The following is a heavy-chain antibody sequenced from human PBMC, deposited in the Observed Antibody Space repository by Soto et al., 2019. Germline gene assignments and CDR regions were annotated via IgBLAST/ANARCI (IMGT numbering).Heavy chain of an antibody. Sequence: QVQLVESGGGVVQPGRSLRLSCAASGFSFSTYAMHWVRQAPGKGLEWVAVISFDGSSEHYADSVRGRFTISRDNSKDTLYRQMSSLRPEDTAVYYCAKEGYTSAWYTNWFESWGQGTLVAVSS. CDR1: GFSFSTYA. J-gene: IGHJ5*01. D-gene: IGHD6-19*01. CDR3: AKEGYTSAWYTNWFES. CDR2: ISFDGSSE. V-gene: IGHV3-30*18.